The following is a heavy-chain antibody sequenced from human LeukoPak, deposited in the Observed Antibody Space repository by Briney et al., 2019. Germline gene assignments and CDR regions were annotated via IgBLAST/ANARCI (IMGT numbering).Heavy chain of an antibody. CDR2: IVPIFGTA. CDR3: AMGWWELRHFDY. CDR1: GGTFSSYA. Sequence: GASVKVSCKASGGTFSSYAISWVRQAPGQGLEWMGRIVPIFGTANYAQKFQGRVTITTDESTSTAYMELSSLRSEDTAVYYCAMGWWELRHFDYWGQGTLVTVSS. D-gene: IGHD1-26*01. V-gene: IGHV1-69*05. J-gene: IGHJ4*02.